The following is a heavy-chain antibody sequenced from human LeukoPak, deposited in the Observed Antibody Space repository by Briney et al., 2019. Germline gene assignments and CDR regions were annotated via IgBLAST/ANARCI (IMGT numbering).Heavy chain of an antibody. V-gene: IGHV1-46*01. D-gene: IGHD5-24*01. CDR1: GYNFLSYY. J-gene: IGHJ5*02. CDR2: INPTGGAT. CDR3: ARSKMATAYSWFDP. Sequence: ASVKVSCKASGYNFLSYYLHWVRQAPGQGLEWMGLINPTGGATHYAQKFQGRITITRDTSTSTVYMTLPSLTSEDTAVYYCARSKMATAYSWFDPWGQGTLVTVSS.